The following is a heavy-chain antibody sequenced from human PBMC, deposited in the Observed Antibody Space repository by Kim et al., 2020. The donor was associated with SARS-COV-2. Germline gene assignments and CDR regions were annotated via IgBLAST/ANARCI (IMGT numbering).Heavy chain of an antibody. Sequence: GESLKISCKGSGYSFTSYWIGWVRQMPGKGLEWMGIIYPGDSDTRYSPSFQGQVTISADKSISTAYLQWSSLKASDTAMYYCARLGREVWFGELLGNWFDPWGQGTLVTVSS. J-gene: IGHJ5*02. CDR3: ARLGREVWFGELLGNWFDP. V-gene: IGHV5-51*01. CDR1: GYSFTSYW. D-gene: IGHD3-10*01. CDR2: IYPGDSDT.